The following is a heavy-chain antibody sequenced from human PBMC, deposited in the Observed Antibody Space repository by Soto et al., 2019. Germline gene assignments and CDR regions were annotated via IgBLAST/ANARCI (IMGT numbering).Heavy chain of an antibody. CDR3: ARQGVYYDFCSGLDD. D-gene: IGHD3-3*01. V-gene: IGHV5-51*01. CDR2: IYPVDSDT. J-gene: IGHJ4*02. Sequence: GESLKISCKGSGYSFTSYWIARVRQMPGKGLERRGIIYPVDSDTRYSPSFQGQVTISADKPISTAYLQWSSLKASDTAMYYCARQGVYYDFCSGLDDWGQVTLVTVSS. CDR1: GYSFTSYW.